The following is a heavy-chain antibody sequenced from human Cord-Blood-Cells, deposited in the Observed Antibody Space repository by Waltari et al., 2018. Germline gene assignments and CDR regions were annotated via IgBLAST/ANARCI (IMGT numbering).Heavy chain of an antibody. CDR1: GYSFTSYG. CDR2: INAYNGNT. D-gene: IGHD3-3*01. V-gene: IGHV1-18*04. Sequence: QVQLVQSGAEVKKPGASVKVSCKASGYSFTSYGISWVRQAPGQGLEWMGWINAYNGNTNYAQKLQGRVTMTTDTSTSTAYMELRSLRSDDTAVYYCARWGDFWSGYYKGNWFDPWGQGTLVTVSS. CDR3: ARWGDFWSGYYKGNWFDP. J-gene: IGHJ5*02.